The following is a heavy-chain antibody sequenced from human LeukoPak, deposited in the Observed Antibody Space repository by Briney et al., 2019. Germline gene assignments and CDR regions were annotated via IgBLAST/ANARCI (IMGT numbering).Heavy chain of an antibody. CDR1: GVSITTTNW. J-gene: IGHJ3*02. D-gene: IGHD3-10*01. CDR2: VHLSGAT. CDR3: VRGVRI. Sequence: PSETLSLTCAVSGVSITTTNWWSWVRQPPGKGLEWIGEVHLSGATNYNPSLESRVSMSIDKSKNHLSLEVTSVTAADTAVYHCVRGVRIWGQGTIVTVSS. V-gene: IGHV4-4*02.